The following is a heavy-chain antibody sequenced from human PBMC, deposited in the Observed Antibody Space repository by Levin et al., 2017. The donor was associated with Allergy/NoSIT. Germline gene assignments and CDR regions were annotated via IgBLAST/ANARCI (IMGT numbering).Heavy chain of an antibody. D-gene: IGHD5-12*01. J-gene: IGHJ4*02. Sequence: GESLKISCAASGFTFSDYYMNWIRQAPGKGLEWLSYISPTGSTIYADSVKGRFTISRDNAKNSLYLQMNSLKAEDTAVYYCASPYSDFEPHFDYWGQGTLVTVSS. CDR1: GFTFSDYY. CDR2: ISPTGSTI. CDR3: ASPYSDFEPHFDY. V-gene: IGHV3-11*01.